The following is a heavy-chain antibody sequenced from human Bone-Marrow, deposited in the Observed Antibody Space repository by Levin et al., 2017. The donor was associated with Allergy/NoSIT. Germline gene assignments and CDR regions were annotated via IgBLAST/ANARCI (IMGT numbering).Heavy chain of an antibody. Sequence: GGSLRLSCAASGFTFSRYAMAWVRQAPGQGLEWVSGMSGCGGRTVYADSVKGRFTISRDHSKNIMYLQMNSLRVEDTALYYCAREDNWNYAYWGQGTLVTVSS. CDR1: GFTFSRYA. CDR2: MSGCGGRT. J-gene: IGHJ4*02. V-gene: IGHV3-23*01. D-gene: IGHD1-7*01. CDR3: AREDNWNYAY.